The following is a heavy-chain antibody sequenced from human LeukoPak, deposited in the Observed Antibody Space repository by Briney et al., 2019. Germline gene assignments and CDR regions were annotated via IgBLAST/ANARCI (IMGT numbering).Heavy chain of an antibody. Sequence: GASVKVSCKASGYTFTTYGISWVRQAPGQGLEWMGWISAYNGNTNYAQKLQGRVTMTTDTSTSTAYMELRSLRSDDTDVYYCARVFMPNQRVDYWGQGTLVTVSS. J-gene: IGHJ4*02. V-gene: IGHV1-18*01. D-gene: IGHD2-2*01. CDR3: ARVFMPNQRVDY. CDR2: ISAYNGNT. CDR1: GYTFTTYG.